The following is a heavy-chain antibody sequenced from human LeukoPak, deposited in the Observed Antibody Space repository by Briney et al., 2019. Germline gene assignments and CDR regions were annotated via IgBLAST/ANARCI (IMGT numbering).Heavy chain of an antibody. J-gene: IGHJ3*01. D-gene: IGHD5-12*01. CDR1: GASISGSSHYY. CDR2: IRHDGHT. CDR3: ARQVATKGEWAFDV. Sequence: SETLSLTCTVSGASISGSSHYYWGWIRQPPGKGLEWIASIRHDGHTYYNASLRSQVTISIDMSRNQFSLRLNSVTAADTAVYYCARQVATKGEWAFDVWGQGTLVAVSS. V-gene: IGHV4-38-2*02.